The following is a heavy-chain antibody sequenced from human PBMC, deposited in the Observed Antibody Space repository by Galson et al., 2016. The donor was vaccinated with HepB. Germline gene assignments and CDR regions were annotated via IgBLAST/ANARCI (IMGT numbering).Heavy chain of an antibody. D-gene: IGHD2-15*01. CDR1: GFAFGKYG. CDR3: AREGGRYCSGGGNCYPYTFDY. J-gene: IGHJ4*02. V-gene: IGHV3-33*07. CDR2: ILSDGSKK. Sequence: SLRLSCAASGFAFGKYGMNWVRQSPVSGLEWVAVILSDGSKKFYADSVKGRFTISRDNSKNMLFLEMHSLRAEDTGVYFCAREGGRYCSGGGNCYPYTFDYWGQGALVTVSS.